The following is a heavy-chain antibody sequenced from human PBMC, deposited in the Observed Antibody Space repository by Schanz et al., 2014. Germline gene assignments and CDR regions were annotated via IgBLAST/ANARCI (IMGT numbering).Heavy chain of an antibody. Sequence: EMQVVESGGGSVQPGGSLRVSCAASGFTFSNYWMSWVRQAPGKGLEWVANIKQDGSEKFYVDSVKGRFTISRDNAKNALYLQMNSLRAEDTAVYYCAVLGGFGELPLDYRGQGTLVTVSS. V-gene: IGHV3-7*01. D-gene: IGHD3-10*01. J-gene: IGHJ4*02. CDR2: IKQDGSEK. CDR3: AVLGGFGELPLDY. CDR1: GFTFSNYW.